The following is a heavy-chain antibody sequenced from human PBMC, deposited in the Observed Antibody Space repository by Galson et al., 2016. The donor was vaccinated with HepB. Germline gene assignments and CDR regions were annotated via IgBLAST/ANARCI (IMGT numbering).Heavy chain of an antibody. V-gene: IGHV3-23*01. Sequence: SLRLSCAASGFTFSTYALSWVRQAPGKSPEWVSSVSATGAGRYYADSVKGRFTISRDNSNNAVFLQMNSLRAEDTAVYYCAKTPGGGLEVAGTVDHWGQGTLVTVSS. CDR3: AKTPGGGLEVAGTVDH. CDR1: GFTFSTYA. CDR2: VSATGAGR. D-gene: IGHD6-19*01. J-gene: IGHJ4*02.